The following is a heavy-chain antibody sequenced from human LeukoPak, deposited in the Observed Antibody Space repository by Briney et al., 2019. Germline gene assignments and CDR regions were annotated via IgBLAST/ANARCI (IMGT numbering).Heavy chain of an antibody. CDR1: GGSISSYY. D-gene: IGHD4-11*01. CDR2: IYYSGST. J-gene: IGHJ4*02. V-gene: IGHV4-59*01. Sequence: SETLSLTCTVSGGSISSYYWSWIRQPPGKGLEWIGYIYYSGSTNYNPSLKSRVTISVDTSKNQFSLKLSSVTAADTAVYYCARDGDYSNWGSLGYWGQGTLVTVSS. CDR3: ARDGDYSNWGSLGY.